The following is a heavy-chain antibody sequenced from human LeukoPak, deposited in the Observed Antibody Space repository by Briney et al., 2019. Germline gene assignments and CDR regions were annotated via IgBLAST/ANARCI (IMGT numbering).Heavy chain of an antibody. CDR1: GYTFTDYA. CDR3: AREDLWSNSFDS. D-gene: IGHD1-26*01. V-gene: IGHV7-4-1*02. CDR2: INTNTGKP. J-gene: IGHJ4*02. Sequence: GASVKVSCKPSGYTFTDYAMNWVRQAPGQGLEWLGWINTNTGKPTYAQGFTGRLVLSLDISVSTASLQISSLKADDTAVYYCAREDLWSNSFDSWGQGTLVTVSS.